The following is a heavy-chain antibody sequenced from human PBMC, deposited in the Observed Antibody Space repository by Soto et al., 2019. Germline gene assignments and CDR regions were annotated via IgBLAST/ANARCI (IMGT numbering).Heavy chain of an antibody. Sequence: GGSLRLSWAASGFTFSGYYIRWIRRAPGKGLEWISYISGNGEIIQYAASARGRFTISRGNAENSVYLEMDSLRAEDTALYYCARDVDADFRTDFDYWGRGTLVTVSS. CDR1: GFTFSGYY. J-gene: IGHJ4*02. CDR2: ISGNGEII. V-gene: IGHV3-11*01. CDR3: ARDVDADFRTDFDY. D-gene: IGHD4-17*01.